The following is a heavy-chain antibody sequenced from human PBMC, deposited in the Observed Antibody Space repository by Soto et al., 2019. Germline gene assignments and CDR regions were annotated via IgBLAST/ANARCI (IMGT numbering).Heavy chain of an antibody. J-gene: IGHJ5*02. V-gene: IGHV3-23*01. CDR1: GFTFSSYA. CDR3: AKGNSGSYKYNWFDP. D-gene: IGHD1-26*01. CDR2: ISGSGGST. Sequence: GGSLRLSCAASGFTFSSYAVSWVRQAPGKGLEWVSAISGSGGSTYYADSVKGRFTISRDNSKNTLYLQMNSLRAEDTAVYYCAKGNSGSYKYNWFDPWGQGTLVTVSS.